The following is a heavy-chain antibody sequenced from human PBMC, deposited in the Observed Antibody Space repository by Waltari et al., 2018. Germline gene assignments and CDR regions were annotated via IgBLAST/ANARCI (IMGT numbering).Heavy chain of an antibody. D-gene: IGHD1-26*01. V-gene: IGHV3-43D*04. CDR2: ISWDGGST. CDR1: GFTFDDYA. J-gene: IGHJ4*02. CDR3: AKDWGSGSSPYFDY. Sequence: VQLVESGGGVVQPGGSLRLSCAASGFTFDDYAMHWVRQAPGKGLEWVSLISWDGGSTYYADSVKGRFTISRDNSKNSLYLQMNSLRAEDTALYYCAKDWGSGSSPYFDYWGQGTLVTVSS.